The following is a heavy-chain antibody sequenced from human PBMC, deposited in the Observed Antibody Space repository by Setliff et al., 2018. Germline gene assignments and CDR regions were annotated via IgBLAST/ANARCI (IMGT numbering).Heavy chain of an antibody. D-gene: IGHD3-10*01. Sequence: SETLSLTCTVSGGSIRSGTHYWGWIRQPPGKGLEWIGTIYYSGLTYYTPSLRSRATISVDTSKNRFSLQLSSVTAADTAVYYCAGYQGSGSNYKVVNWFDPWGQGTLVTVSS. V-gene: IGHV4-39*02. CDR1: GGSIRSGTHY. CDR3: AGYQGSGSNYKVVNWFDP. CDR2: IYYSGLT. J-gene: IGHJ5*02.